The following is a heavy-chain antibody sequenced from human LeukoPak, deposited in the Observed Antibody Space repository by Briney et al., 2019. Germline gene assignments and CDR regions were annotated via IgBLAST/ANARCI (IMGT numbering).Heavy chain of an antibody. CDR1: GSIFSNYT. CDR3: AKDLGSSSYNWFDP. Sequence: GGSLRLSCAASGSIFSNYTMHWVRQAPGKGLEWVAVISYDGSNKYYADSVKGRLTISRDNSKNTLYLQMNSLRAEDTAVYYCAKDLGSSSYNWFDPWGQGTLVTVSS. D-gene: IGHD6-13*01. J-gene: IGHJ5*02. V-gene: IGHV3-30*04. CDR2: ISYDGSNK.